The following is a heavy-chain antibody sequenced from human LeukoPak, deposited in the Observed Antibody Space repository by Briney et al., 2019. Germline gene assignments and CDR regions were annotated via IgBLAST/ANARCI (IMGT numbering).Heavy chain of an antibody. CDR1: GFTFSSYA. Sequence: GGSLKLSCAASGFTFSSYAMSWVRQAPGKGLEWVSAISGSGGSTYYADSVKGRFTISRDNSKNTLYLQMNSLRAEDTAVYYCAKDQDCGGDCYLVGLFDPLGQGTLVTVSS. J-gene: IGHJ5*02. CDR3: AKDQDCGGDCYLVGLFDP. D-gene: IGHD2-21*02. V-gene: IGHV3-23*01. CDR2: ISGSGGST.